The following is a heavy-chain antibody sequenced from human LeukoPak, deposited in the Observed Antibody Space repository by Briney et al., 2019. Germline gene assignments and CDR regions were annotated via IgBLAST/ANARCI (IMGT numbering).Heavy chain of an antibody. Sequence: GGSLRLSCAASGFTFSGSAMHWVRQASGKGLEWVGRIRSKANSYATAYAASVKGRFTISRDDSKNAAYLQMNSLKTEDTAVYYCTRGGIAVAGTGVYYYYYYMDVWGKGTTVTISS. CDR2: IRSKANSYAT. CDR3: TRGGIAVAGTGVYYYYYYMDV. CDR1: GFTFSGSA. V-gene: IGHV3-73*01. J-gene: IGHJ6*03. D-gene: IGHD6-19*01.